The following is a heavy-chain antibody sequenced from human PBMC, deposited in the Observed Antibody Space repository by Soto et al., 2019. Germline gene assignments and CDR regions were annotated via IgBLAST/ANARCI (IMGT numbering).Heavy chain of an antibody. D-gene: IGHD3-16*01. Sequence: SETLSLTCTVSGGSISSYYWSWIRQPPGKGLEWIGYIYYSGSTNYNPSLKSRVTISVDTSKNQFSLKLSSVTAADTAVYYCARDQSFDRTYYYGIDVWGQGTTVTVSS. CDR1: GGSISSYY. V-gene: IGHV4-59*01. J-gene: IGHJ6*02. CDR2: IYYSGST. CDR3: ARDQSFDRTYYYGIDV.